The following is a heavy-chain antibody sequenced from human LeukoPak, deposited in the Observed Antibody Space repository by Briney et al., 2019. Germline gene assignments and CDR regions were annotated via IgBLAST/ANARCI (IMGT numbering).Heavy chain of an antibody. CDR1: GININGYW. CDR2: IKRDGSEE. V-gene: IGHV3-7*01. Sequence: QSGGSLRLSCAASGININGYWMGWVRQPPGKGLEWVANIKRDGSEENYVDSVRGRFTISTDSAKNSLDLQMNSLRAEDTAVYYCTRDERWGQGTLVTVSS. CDR3: TRDER. J-gene: IGHJ4*02.